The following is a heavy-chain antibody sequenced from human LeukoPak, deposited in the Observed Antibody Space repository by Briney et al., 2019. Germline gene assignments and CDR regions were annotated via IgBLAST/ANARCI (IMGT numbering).Heavy chain of an antibody. J-gene: IGHJ4*02. Sequence: AGGSLRLSCGASGFTYYAHAVQWLRQAPGKGLEWVSLISGDGGGTYYADSVKGRFTISRDNRKNSLYLQMNGRRTDDTALYYCAKECSWYYVDSHLDYWGQGTLVTVSS. V-gene: IGHV3-43*02. CDR1: GFTYYAHA. CDR2: ISGDGGGT. D-gene: IGHD4-17*01. CDR3: AKECSWYYVDSHLDY.